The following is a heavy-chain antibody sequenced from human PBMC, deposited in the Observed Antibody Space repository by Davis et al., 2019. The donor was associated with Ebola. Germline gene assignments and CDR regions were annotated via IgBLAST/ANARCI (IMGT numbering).Heavy chain of an antibody. V-gene: IGHV1-46*03. CDR2: INPSGGST. CDR1: GYTFTSHY. Sequence: AASVKVSCKASGYTFTSHYMHWVRQAPGQGLEWMGIINPSGGSTSYAQKFQGRVTMTRDTSTSTVYMELSSLRSEDTAVYYCAREKKVVLVPAAMKGYYYYYGMDVWGQGTTVTVSS. D-gene: IGHD2-2*01. J-gene: IGHJ6*02. CDR3: AREKKVVLVPAAMKGYYYYYGMDV.